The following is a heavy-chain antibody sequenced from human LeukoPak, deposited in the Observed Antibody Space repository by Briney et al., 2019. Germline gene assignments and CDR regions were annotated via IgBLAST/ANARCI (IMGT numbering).Heavy chain of an antibody. D-gene: IGHD6-19*01. J-gene: IGHJ6*02. Sequence: WETLSLTCTVSGGSISSYYWSWIRQPPGKGLEWIGYIYYSGSTNYNPSLKSRVTILVGTSKNQFSLKLSSVTAADTAVYYCARDGIAVAGTRYYYGMDVWGQGTTVTVSS. CDR3: ARDGIAVAGTRYYYGMDV. V-gene: IGHV4-59*01. CDR1: GGSISSYY. CDR2: IYYSGST.